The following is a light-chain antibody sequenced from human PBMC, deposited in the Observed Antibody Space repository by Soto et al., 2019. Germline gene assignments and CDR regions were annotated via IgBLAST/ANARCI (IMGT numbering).Light chain of an antibody. V-gene: IGKV1-33*01. J-gene: IGKJ3*01. Sequence: DIQMTQSPSSLSASVGDRVTITCRASQSISTYLNWYQQKPGKAPKLLIYDASNLETGVPSRFSGSGSGTDFTFTISSLQPEGIATYYCQQYDNLPRFGPGTKVDIK. CDR3: QQYDNLPR. CDR2: DAS. CDR1: QSISTY.